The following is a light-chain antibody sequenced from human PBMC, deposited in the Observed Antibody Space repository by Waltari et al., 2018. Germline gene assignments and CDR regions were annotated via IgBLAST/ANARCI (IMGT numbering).Light chain of an antibody. CDR2: DVG. CDR3: SSYTGNSTLV. V-gene: IGLV2-14*03. J-gene: IGLJ3*02. CDR1: SSDVGGYNY. Sequence: QSALTQPASVSGSPGQSITISCTGTSSDVGGYNYVSWYQQHPGKAPKLRIYDVGNRPSGVSNRFSGSKSGNTASLTISGLQAEDEADYYCSSYTGNSTLVFGGGTKLTVL.